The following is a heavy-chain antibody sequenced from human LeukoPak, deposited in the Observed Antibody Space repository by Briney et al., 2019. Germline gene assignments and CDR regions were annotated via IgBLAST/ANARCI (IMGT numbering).Heavy chain of an antibody. V-gene: IGHV1-2*02. CDR3: ARDAPLTMVRGLAI. D-gene: IGHD3-10*01. Sequence: ASVKVSCKASGNTFTGYYLHWVRQAPGQGLEWMGWINPSGGTNYAQKFQGRVTMTRDTSISTAYMELSRLRSDDTAVYYCARDAPLTMVRGLAIWGQGTLVTVSS. CDR2: INPSGGT. J-gene: IGHJ4*02. CDR1: GNTFTGYY.